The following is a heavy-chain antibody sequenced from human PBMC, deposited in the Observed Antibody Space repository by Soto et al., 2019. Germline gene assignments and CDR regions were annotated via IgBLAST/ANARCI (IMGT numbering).Heavy chain of an antibody. D-gene: IGHD4-17*01. J-gene: IGHJ4*02. CDR1: GFTLSSYG. Sequence: QVQLVESGGGVVQPGTSLRLSCAASGFTLSSYGMHWVRQAPGKGLEWVAVISYDGTNKYYADSVKDRFTISRDNSKSTLYLQMNSLRGEDTALYYCAKGSDYAAAKNYFEDWGQGTLVTVSS. CDR2: ISYDGTNK. CDR3: AKGSDYAAAKNYFED. V-gene: IGHV3-30*18.